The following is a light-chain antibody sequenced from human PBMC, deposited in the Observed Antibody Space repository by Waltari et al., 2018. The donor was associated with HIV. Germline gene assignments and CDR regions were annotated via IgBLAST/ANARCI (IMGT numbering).Light chain of an antibody. CDR1: SPNIGNNY. Sequence: QSVLTQPPSVSAAPGQKVTISCPGRSPNIGNNYVSWYQQLPGTAPKLLIYDNNKRPSGIPDRFSGSKSGTSATLGITGLQTGDEADYYCGTWDSSLSAYVFGTGTKVTVL. J-gene: IGLJ1*01. CDR2: DNN. V-gene: IGLV1-51*01. CDR3: GTWDSSLSAYV.